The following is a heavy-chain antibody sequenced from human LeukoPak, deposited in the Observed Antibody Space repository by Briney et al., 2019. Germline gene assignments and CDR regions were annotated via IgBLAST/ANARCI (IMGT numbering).Heavy chain of an antibody. D-gene: IGHD2-8*01. V-gene: IGHV3-23*01. Sequence: GGSLTLSCAGSGFTFSSYAMSWVRQAPGQGLEWVSVISDSGDYTSYADSVRGRFTISRDNSRNMLYLQMISLRPEDTAVYYCAKDTSIGKYCTNGVCSPFDYWGQGTLVTVSS. J-gene: IGHJ4*02. CDR2: ISDSGDYT. CDR3: AKDTSIGKYCTNGVCSPFDY. CDR1: GFTFSSYA.